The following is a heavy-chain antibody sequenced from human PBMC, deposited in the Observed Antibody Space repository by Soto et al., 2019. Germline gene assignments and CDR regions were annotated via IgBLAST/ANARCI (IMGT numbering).Heavy chain of an antibody. J-gene: IGHJ4*02. CDR3: GRAFAGYGSVDY. V-gene: IGHV3-74*01. CDR1: GFTFSNYW. CDR2: INPDASSV. D-gene: IGHD5-12*01. Sequence: GGSLRLSCAASGFTFSNYWMHWVRQTPGKGLMWVSRINPDASSVAYADSVTGRFTIFRDNAKDTLLLQIDGLRDDDTGVYYCGRAFAGYGSVDYRGQGTLVTVSS.